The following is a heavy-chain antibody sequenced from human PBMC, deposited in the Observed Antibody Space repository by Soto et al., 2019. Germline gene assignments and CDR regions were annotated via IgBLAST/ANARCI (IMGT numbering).Heavy chain of an antibody. J-gene: IGHJ5*02. Sequence: EVQLLESGGGLVQPGGSLRLSCAASGFTFSNYAMRWVRQAPGKGLEWVSAISGSGDSTYYADSVKGRFTISRDNSKNTLYPQMNSLRVEDTAGYYCAKRSDYGCFDPWGQGTLVTVSS. V-gene: IGHV3-23*01. CDR1: GFTFSNYA. D-gene: IGHD4-17*01. CDR2: ISGSGDST. CDR3: AKRSDYGCFDP.